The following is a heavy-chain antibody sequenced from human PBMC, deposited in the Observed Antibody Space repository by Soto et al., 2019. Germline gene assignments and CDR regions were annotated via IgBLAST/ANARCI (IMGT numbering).Heavy chain of an antibody. CDR1: GYTFTSYG. CDR2: ISAYNGNT. Sequence: ASVKVSCKASGYTFTSYGISWVRQAPGQGLEWMGWISAYNGNTNYAQKLQGSVTMTTDTYTRPAYMELRILRSDATVLYYGERSLVGGDAFDIGGQGTLVTVSS. V-gene: IGHV1-18*01. CDR3: ERSLVGGDAFDI. D-gene: IGHD2-15*01. J-gene: IGHJ3*02.